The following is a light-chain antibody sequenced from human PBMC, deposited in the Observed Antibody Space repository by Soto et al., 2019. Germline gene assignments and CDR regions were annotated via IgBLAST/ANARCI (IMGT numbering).Light chain of an antibody. CDR2: DAS. CDR1: QSVSSY. J-gene: IGKJ4*01. V-gene: IGKV3-11*01. Sequence: EIVLTQSPATLSLSPGERATLSCRASQSVSSYLAWYQQKPGQAPRLLIYDASNRATGIPARFSGSGSGTDFTLTISSLEPEDSAVYYCQQRGNCPFFGGGTKVEIK. CDR3: QQRGNCPF.